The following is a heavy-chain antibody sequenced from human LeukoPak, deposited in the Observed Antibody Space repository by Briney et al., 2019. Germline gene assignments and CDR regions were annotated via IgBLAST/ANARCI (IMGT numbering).Heavy chain of an antibody. V-gene: IGHV4-39*07. CDR3: ARDQSRRRTFDY. Sequence: SETLSLTCTVSGGSISSSSYYWGWIRQPPGKGLEWIGSIYYSGSTYYNPSLKNRVTISVDTSKNQFSLKLSSVTAADTAVYYCARDQSRRRTFDYWGQGTLVTVSS. J-gene: IGHJ4*02. CDR2: IYYSGST. CDR1: GGSISSSSYY.